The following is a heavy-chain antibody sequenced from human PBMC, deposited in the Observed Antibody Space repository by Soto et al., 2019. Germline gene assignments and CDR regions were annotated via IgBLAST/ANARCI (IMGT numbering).Heavy chain of an antibody. V-gene: IGHV4-59*01. CDR2: IYYSGST. D-gene: IGHD3-10*01. CDR1: GGSISSYY. J-gene: IGHJ4*02. CDR3: ARVLHYYGSGSYYIDY. Sequence: SETLSLTCTVSGGSISSYYWSWIRQPPGKGLEWIGYIYYSGSTNYNPSLKSRVTISVDTSKNQFSLKLSSVTAADTAVYYCARVLHYYGSGSYYIDYWGQGTLVTVSS.